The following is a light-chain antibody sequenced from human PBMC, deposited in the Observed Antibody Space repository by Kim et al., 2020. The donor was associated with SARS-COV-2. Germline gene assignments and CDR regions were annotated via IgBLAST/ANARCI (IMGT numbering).Light chain of an antibody. CDR2: GNS. CDR1: SSNIGTNT. V-gene: IGLV1-44*01. CDR3: AAWDDSLNGRGV. J-gene: IGLJ2*01. Sequence: GVTITCSGSSSNIGTNTVKWYQQFPGTAPKLLNYGNSERPSGVPDRFSGSESGTSASLAISGLQSEDEAVHYCAAWDDSLNGRGVFGGGTQLTVL.